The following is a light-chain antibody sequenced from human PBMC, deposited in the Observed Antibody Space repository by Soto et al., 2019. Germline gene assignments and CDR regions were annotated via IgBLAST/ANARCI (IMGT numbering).Light chain of an antibody. V-gene: IGLV2-8*01. Sequence: QSALTQRPSASGSPGQSVTISCTGTSSDVGGYNYVSWYQQHPGKAPKLMIYEVSKRPSGVPDRFSGSKSGNTASLTVSGLQAEDEADYYCSSYVGTNSYVFGTGTKVTVL. CDR1: SSDVGGYNY. CDR3: SSYVGTNSYV. CDR2: EVS. J-gene: IGLJ1*01.